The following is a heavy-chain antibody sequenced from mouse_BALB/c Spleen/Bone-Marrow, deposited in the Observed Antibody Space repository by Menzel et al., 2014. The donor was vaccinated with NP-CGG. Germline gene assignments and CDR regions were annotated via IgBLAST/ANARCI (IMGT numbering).Heavy chain of an antibody. J-gene: IGHJ2*01. CDR2: IDPANGNT. V-gene: IGHV14-3*02. CDR3: ARYSYGSRGYYFDY. D-gene: IGHD1-1*01. CDR1: GFNIKDTH. Sequence: EVQLQQSGAELVKPGASVKLSCTASGFNIKDTHMHWVKQRPEQGLEWIGRIDPANGNTKYDPKFQGKATITADTSSNTAYLQLSSLTSEDTAVYYCARYSYGSRGYYFDYWGQGTTLTVSS.